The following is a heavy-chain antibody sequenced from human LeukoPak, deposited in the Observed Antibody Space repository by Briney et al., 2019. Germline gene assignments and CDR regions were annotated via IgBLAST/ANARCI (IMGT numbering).Heavy chain of an antibody. D-gene: IGHD6-19*01. CDR2: ISGGGGET. CDR3: AKDSSFLAVAGSFDY. CDR1: GFIFRYSW. V-gene: IGHV3-23*01. Sequence: GGSLRLSCAASGFIFRYSWLSWVRQAPGKGLEWVSVISGGGGETFYADSVKGRFTISRDNSKNTLYLQMNSLRAEDTALYYCAKDSSFLAVAGSFDYWGQGTLVTVSS. J-gene: IGHJ4*02.